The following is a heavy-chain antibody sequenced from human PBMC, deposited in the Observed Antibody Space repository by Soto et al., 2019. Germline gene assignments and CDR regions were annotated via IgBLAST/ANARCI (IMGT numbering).Heavy chain of an antibody. CDR2: IYPHDSDT. CDR3: ARPTDYHYGMQV. J-gene: IGHJ6*02. V-gene: IGHV5-51*01. CDR1: GYNFHTYW. D-gene: IGHD4-17*01. Sequence: PGESLKISCKGSGYNFHTYWIAWVRQMPGKGLEWMGFIYPHDSDTRYSPSFRGQVTISADRSINTAYLQWTSLKASDTAIYFCARPTDYHYGMQVWGQGTTVTVPS.